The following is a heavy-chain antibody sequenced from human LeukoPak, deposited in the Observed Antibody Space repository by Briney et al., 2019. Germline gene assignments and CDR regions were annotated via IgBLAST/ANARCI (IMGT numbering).Heavy chain of an antibody. J-gene: IGHJ4*02. CDR2: IIPILGIA. CDR1: GGTFSSYA. V-gene: IGHV1-69*04. Sequence: SVKVSCKASGGTFSSYAISWVRPAPGQGLEWMGRIIPILGIANYAQKFQGRVTITADKSTSTAYMELSSLRSEDTAVYYCARISTYYYDSSGYYYPDWGQGTLVTVSS. CDR3: ARISTYYYDSSGYYYPD. D-gene: IGHD3-22*01.